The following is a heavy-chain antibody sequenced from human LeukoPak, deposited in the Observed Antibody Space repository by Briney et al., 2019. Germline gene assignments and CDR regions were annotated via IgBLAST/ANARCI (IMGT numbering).Heavy chain of an antibody. CDR1: GYTFTSYY. J-gene: IGHJ4*02. CDR2: INPSGGST. Sequence: ASVKVSCKASGYTFTSYYMHWVRQAPGQGLEWMGVINPSGGSTSYAQKFQGRVTMTRDTSTSTAYMELSSLRSEDTAVYYCARIDGDWEDYWGQGTLVTVSS. CDR3: ARIDGDWEDY. D-gene: IGHD2-21*02. V-gene: IGHV1-46*01.